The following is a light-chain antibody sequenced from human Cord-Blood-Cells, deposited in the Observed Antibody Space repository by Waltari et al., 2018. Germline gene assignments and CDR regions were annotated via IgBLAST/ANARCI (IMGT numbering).Light chain of an antibody. V-gene: IGLV2-8*02. CDR2: EVS. CDR1: SSDVGGYNY. CDR3: SAYAGSNNLG. Sequence: QSVLTQPPSASRSPGQSVTIPCTGTSSDVGGYNYVSWYQQRPGKAHKLTMYEVSKRPSGVPDRFSGCQYGDPASLADAELQAQDEACYYCSAYAGSNNLGFGGGTKLTV. J-gene: IGLJ2*01.